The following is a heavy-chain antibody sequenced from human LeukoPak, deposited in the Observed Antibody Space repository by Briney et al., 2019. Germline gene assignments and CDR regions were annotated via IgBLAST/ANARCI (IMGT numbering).Heavy chain of an antibody. J-gene: IGHJ5*02. CDR2: ISAYNGNT. Sequence: ASVKVSCKASGYTFTSYAISWVRQAPGQGLEWMGWISAYNGNTNYAQKLQGRVTMTTDTSTSTAYMELRSPRSDDTAVYYCARDPNYDSSGYSPSWFDPWGQGTLVTVSS. V-gene: IGHV1-18*01. CDR1: GYTFTSYA. D-gene: IGHD3-22*01. CDR3: ARDPNYDSSGYSPSWFDP.